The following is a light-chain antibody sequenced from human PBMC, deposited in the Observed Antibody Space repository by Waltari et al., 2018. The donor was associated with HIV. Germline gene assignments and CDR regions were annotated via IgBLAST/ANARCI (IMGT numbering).Light chain of an antibody. Sequence: QSALAQPASVSGSPGQSITISCTGTSSDVGGYNYVSWYQQHPVKVPSLIIYEVSHRPSGLSSRFFGSKSGYTASLTISGLQPDDEAYYYCSSYTSSSSLDVVFGGGTKLTVL. CDR3: SSYTSSSSLDVV. V-gene: IGLV2-14*03. CDR1: SSDVGGYNY. CDR2: EVS. J-gene: IGLJ2*01.